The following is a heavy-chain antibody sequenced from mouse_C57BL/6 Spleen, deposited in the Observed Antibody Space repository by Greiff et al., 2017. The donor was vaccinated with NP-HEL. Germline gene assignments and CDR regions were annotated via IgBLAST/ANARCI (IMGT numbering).Heavy chain of an antibody. Sequence: VQVVESGAELVKPGASVKISCKASGYAFSSYWMNWVKQRPGKGLEWIGQIYPGDGDTNYNGKFKGKATLTADKSSSTAYMQLSSLTSEDSAVYFCARYRSTTVGYAMDYWGQGTSVTVSS. D-gene: IGHD1-1*01. CDR2: IYPGDGDT. V-gene: IGHV1-80*01. CDR1: GYAFSSYW. CDR3: ARYRSTTVGYAMDY. J-gene: IGHJ4*01.